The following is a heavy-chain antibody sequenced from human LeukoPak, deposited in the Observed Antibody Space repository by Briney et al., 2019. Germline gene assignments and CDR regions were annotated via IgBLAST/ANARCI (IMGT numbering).Heavy chain of an antibody. D-gene: IGHD7-27*01. CDR3: ARDLAWGAFDY. CDR2: ISPRGGGT. Sequence: PGGSLTLSCAASGFTFSNYGMNWVRQAPGKGLEWLSGISPRGGGTYYADSVKGRFTISRDDSKNTLSLQMNSLRVEDTAVYYCARDLAWGAFDYWGQGTLVTVSS. V-gene: IGHV3-23*01. CDR1: GFTFSNYG. J-gene: IGHJ4*02.